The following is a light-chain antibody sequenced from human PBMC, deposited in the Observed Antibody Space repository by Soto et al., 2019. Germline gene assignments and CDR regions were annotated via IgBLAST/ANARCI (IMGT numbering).Light chain of an antibody. V-gene: IGLV2-14*01. Sequence: QSALTQPASVSGSPGQSITISCTGTSSDVGDYDYVSWYHQHPGKAPKLIIYEVSNRPSGVSIRFSGSKSGNTASLIISGLQAEDEADYYCASYSSTNTLAFGGGTKVTVL. CDR2: EVS. J-gene: IGLJ2*01. CDR1: SSDVGDYDY. CDR3: ASYSSTNTLA.